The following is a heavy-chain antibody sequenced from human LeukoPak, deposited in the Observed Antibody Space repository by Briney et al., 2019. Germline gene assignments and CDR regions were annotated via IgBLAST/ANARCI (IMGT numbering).Heavy chain of an antibody. CDR2: ISSSGSTI. CDR1: GFTFSSYE. D-gene: IGHD3-10*02. V-gene: IGHV3-48*03. CDR3: AELGFTMIGGV. Sequence: GGSLRLSCAASGFTFSSYEMNWVRQAPGKGLEWVSYISSSGSTIYYADSVKGRFTISRDNAKNSLYLQMNSLRAEDTAVYYCAELGFTMIGGVWGKGTTVTISS. J-gene: IGHJ6*04.